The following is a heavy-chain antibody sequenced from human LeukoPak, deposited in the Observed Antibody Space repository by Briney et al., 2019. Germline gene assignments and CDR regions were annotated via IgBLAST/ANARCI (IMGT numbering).Heavy chain of an antibody. V-gene: IGHV3-11*04. Sequence: GGSLRLSCAASGFTFSDHYMSWIRQAPGKGLEWVSYISNSDSTIYYADSVTGRFTISRDNAKNSLYLQMNSLRAEDTAVYYCARDANYHVSSDYYDAFDIWGQGTMVTVSS. D-gene: IGHD3-22*01. CDR1: GFTFSDHY. CDR2: ISNSDSTI. J-gene: IGHJ3*02. CDR3: ARDANYHVSSDYYDAFDI.